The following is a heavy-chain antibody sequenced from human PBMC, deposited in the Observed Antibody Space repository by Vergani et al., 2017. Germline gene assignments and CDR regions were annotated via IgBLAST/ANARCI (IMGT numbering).Heavy chain of an antibody. J-gene: IGHJ4*02. CDR1: GFTFTAHG. CDR3: AKEGGGYCSGGTCYPEY. V-gene: IGHV3-30*02. Sequence: VQLLESGGGSAQPGESLRLSCVASGFTFTAHGLNWVRQAPGKGLEWVASIRSDESRRYYGDSMEGPFNISRDNSKNTLYLQMKSLRPEDTAVYYCAKEGGGYCSGGTCYPEYWGQGTLVIVSS. D-gene: IGHD2-15*01. CDR2: IRSDESRR.